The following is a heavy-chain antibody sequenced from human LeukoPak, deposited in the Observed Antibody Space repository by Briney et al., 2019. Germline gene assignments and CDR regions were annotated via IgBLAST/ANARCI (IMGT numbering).Heavy chain of an antibody. CDR1: GFTFSSYS. CDR2: ISSSSSYI. J-gene: IGHJ4*02. V-gene: IGHV3-21*01. D-gene: IGHD1-26*01. Sequence: PGGSLRLSXAASGFTFSSYSMNWVRQAPGKGLEWVSSISSSSSYIYYADSVKGRFTISRDNAKNSLYLQMNSLRAEDTAVYYCARAVLAGATNIDYWGQGTLVTVSS. CDR3: ARAVLAGATNIDY.